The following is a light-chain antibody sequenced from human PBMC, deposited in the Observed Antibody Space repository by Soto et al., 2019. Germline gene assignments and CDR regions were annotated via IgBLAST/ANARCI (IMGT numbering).Light chain of an antibody. CDR3: MQALQTSIT. CDR1: RSLLHSNGYNY. CDR2: LGS. J-gene: IGKJ5*01. V-gene: IGKV2-28*01. Sequence: DIVMTQSPLSLPFTPGGRPSISCRFSRSLLHSNGYNYLDWYLQKPGQSPRLLIYLGSNRASGVPDRFSGSGSGTDFTLKISRVEAEDVGVYYCMQALQTSITFGQGTRLEIK.